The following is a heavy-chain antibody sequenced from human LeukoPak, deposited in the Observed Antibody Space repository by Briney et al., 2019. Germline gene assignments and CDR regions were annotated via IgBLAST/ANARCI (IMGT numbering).Heavy chain of an antibody. CDR2: INPNSGGT. D-gene: IGHD2-2*02. CDR1: GYSFTGYY. Sequence: GASVKVSCKASGYSFTGYYMHWVRQAPGQGLEWMGWINPNSGGTNYAQKFQGRVTMTRDTSISTAYMELSRLRPDDTAVYYCARRYCSSTSCYINWFDPWGQGTLVTVSS. CDR3: ARRYCSSTSCYINWFDP. J-gene: IGHJ5*02. V-gene: IGHV1-2*02.